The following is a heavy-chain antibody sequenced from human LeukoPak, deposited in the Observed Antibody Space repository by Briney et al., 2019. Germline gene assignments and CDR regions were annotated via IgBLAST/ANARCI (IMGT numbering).Heavy chain of an antibody. CDR3: ASSGLVVVVAATLDY. V-gene: IGHV4-34*01. CDR1: GGSFSGYY. Sequence: KPSGTLSLTCAAYGGSFSGYYWSWIRQPPGKGLEWIGEINHSGSTNYNPSLKSRVTISVDTSKNQFSLKLSSVTAADTAVYYCASSGLVVVVAATLDYWGQGTLVTVSS. D-gene: IGHD2-15*01. J-gene: IGHJ4*02. CDR2: INHSGST.